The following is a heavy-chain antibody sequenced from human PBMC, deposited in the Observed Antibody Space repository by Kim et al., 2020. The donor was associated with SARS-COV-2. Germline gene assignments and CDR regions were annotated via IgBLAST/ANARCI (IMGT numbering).Heavy chain of an antibody. CDR2: IYYSGST. CDR1: GGSVSSGSYY. V-gene: IGHV4-61*01. CDR3: ARGQSGYSSSWSPRNWFDP. D-gene: IGHD6-13*01. J-gene: IGHJ5*02. Sequence: SETLSLTCTVSGGSVSSGSYYWSWIRQPPGKGLEWIGYIYYSGSTNYNPSLKSRVTISVDTSKNQFSLKLSSVTAADTAVYYCARGQSGYSSSWSPRNWFDPWGQGTLVTVSS.